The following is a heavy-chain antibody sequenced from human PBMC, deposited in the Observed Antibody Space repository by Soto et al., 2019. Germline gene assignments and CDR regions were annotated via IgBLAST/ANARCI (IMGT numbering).Heavy chain of an antibody. CDR1: GFTFSSYG. V-gene: IGHV3-30*18. CDR2: ISYDGSNK. J-gene: IGHJ6*02. D-gene: IGHD3-3*02. Sequence: GGSLRLSCAASGFTFSSYGMHWVRQAPGKGLEWVAVISYDGSNKYYADSVKGRFTISRDNSKNTLYLQMNSLRAEDTAVYYCAKDRRAFLEWLSKYYYYGMDVWGQGTTVTVSS. CDR3: AKDRRAFLEWLSKYYYYGMDV.